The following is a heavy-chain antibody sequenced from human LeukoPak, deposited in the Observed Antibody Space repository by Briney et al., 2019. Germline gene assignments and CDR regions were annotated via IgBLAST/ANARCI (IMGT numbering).Heavy chain of an antibody. CDR1: GGSISSSSYY. V-gene: IGHV4-39*07. Sequence: SETLSLTCTVSGGSISSSSYYWGWIRQPPGMGLEWIGSIYYSGSTYYNESIKSRVTISVDTSKNQLSLQLSSVTAADTAVYYCARVLPYYYDSSGSLYFDYWGQGTLVTVSS. D-gene: IGHD3-22*01. CDR2: IYYSGST. CDR3: ARVLPYYYDSSGSLYFDY. J-gene: IGHJ4*02.